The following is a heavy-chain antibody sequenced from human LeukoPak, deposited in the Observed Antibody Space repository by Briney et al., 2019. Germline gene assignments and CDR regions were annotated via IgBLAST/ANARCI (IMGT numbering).Heavy chain of an antibody. J-gene: IGHJ5*02. CDR2: ISAYNGNT. CDR3: ARDHSSSWSGWFDP. Sequence: ASVKVSCKASGYTFTSYGISWVRQAPGQGLEWMGWISAYNGNTNYAQKLQGRVTMTTDTSTSTAYMELRSLRSDDTAVYYCARDHSSSWSGWFDPWGQGTLVTVSS. CDR1: GYTFTSYG. D-gene: IGHD6-13*01. V-gene: IGHV1-18*01.